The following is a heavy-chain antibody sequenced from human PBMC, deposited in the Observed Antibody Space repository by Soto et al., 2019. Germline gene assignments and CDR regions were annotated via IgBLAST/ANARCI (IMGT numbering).Heavy chain of an antibody. V-gene: IGHV4-59*01. D-gene: IGHD4-17*01. CDR3: ARSDFTVTTSPFDP. CDR2: IYYSGST. J-gene: IGHJ5*02. Sequence: SETLSLTCTVSGGSISSYYWSWIRQPPGKGLEWIGYIYYSGSTNYNPSLKSRVTISVDTSKNQFSLKLSSVTAADTAVYYCARSDFTVTTSPFDPWGQGTLVTVSS. CDR1: GGSISSYY.